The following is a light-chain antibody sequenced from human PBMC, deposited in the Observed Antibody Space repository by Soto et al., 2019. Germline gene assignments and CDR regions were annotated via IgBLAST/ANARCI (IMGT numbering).Light chain of an antibody. Sequence: QSVLTQPPSVSGTPGQRVTISCSGGSSNIGSNYVYWYQQFPGRAPKLLMYYNDQRPSGVLDRFSGSKSGTSASLAISGLRSEDEAEYHCASWDDSLRGSVVFGGGTKLTVL. CDR3: ASWDDSLRGSVV. CDR1: SSNIGSNY. CDR2: YND. J-gene: IGLJ2*01. V-gene: IGLV1-47*01.